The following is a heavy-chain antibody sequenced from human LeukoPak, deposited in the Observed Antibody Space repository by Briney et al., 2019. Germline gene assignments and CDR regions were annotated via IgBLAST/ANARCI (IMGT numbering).Heavy chain of an antibody. Sequence: PSETLSLTCTVSGGSISSSDDYWGWIRQPPGKGLEWIGVIYYSGSTNYNPSLKSRVTISVDTSKNQFSLKLSSVTAADTAVYYCARGREDSGDCSFDYWGQGTLVTVSS. J-gene: IGHJ4*02. V-gene: IGHV4-61*08. D-gene: IGHD2-21*02. CDR1: GGSISSSDDY. CDR3: ARGREDSGDCSFDY. CDR2: IYYSGST.